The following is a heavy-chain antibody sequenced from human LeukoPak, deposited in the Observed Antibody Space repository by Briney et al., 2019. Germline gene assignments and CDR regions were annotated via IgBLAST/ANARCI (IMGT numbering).Heavy chain of an antibody. CDR1: GFTFSSYG. D-gene: IGHD1-26*01. Sequence: GGSLRLSCAASGFTFSSYGIHWVRQAPGKGLEWVAVISYDGSNKYYADSVKGRFTISRDNSKNTLYLQMNSLTAEDTAVYYCAKGAAWSPVGYNFDYWGQGTLVTVSS. CDR2: ISYDGSNK. CDR3: AKGAAWSPVGYNFDY. V-gene: IGHV3-30*18. J-gene: IGHJ4*02.